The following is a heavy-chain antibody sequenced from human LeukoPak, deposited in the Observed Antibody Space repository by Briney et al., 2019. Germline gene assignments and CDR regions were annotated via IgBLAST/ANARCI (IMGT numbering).Heavy chain of an antibody. Sequence: SETLSLTCTVSGGSISSSDYYWGWIRQPPGKGLEWIGSIYYSGSTYYNPSLKSRVTISVDTSKNHFSLKLSSVTAADTAVYYCARQPPPEYSSGWSPIDYWGQGTLVTVSS. V-gene: IGHV4-39*01. D-gene: IGHD6-19*01. CDR2: IYYSGST. CDR3: ARQPPPEYSSGWSPIDY. CDR1: GGSISSSDYY. J-gene: IGHJ4*02.